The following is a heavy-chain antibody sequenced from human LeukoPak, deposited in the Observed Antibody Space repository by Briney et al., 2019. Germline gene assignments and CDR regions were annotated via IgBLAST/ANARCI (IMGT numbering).Heavy chain of an antibody. CDR1: GFTFSSYW. V-gene: IGHV3-74*01. D-gene: IGHD4-17*01. CDR3: ARDDGDLYYYGMHV. CDR2: INSDGSST. J-gene: IGHJ6*02. Sequence: GGSLRLSCAASGFTFSSYWMHWVRQAPGKGLVRVSRINSDGSSTSYADSVKGRFTISRDNAKNTLYLQMNSLRAEDTAVYYCARDDGDLYYYGMHVWGQGTTVTVSS.